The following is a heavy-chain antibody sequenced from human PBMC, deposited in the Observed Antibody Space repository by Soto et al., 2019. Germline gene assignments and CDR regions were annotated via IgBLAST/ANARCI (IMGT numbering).Heavy chain of an antibody. J-gene: IGHJ4*02. V-gene: IGHV4-34*01. CDR2: IYYSGST. CDR1: GGSFSGYY. Sequence: SETLSLTCAVYGGSFSGYYWGWIRQPPGKGLERIGSIYYSGSTYYNPSLKSRVTISVDTSKNQFSLTLSSVTAADTAVYYCARVPKGDQYYYDNSGYYYGLFDYWGQGTLVTVSS. CDR3: ARVPKGDQYYYDNSGYYYGLFDY. D-gene: IGHD3-22*01.